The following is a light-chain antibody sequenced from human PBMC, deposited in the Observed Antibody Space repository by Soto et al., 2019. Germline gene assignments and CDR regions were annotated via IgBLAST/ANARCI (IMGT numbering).Light chain of an antibody. CDR3: QTWGTGIV. CDR2: LNSDGSH. CDR1: SGHSSYA. Sequence: QLVLTQSPSASASLGASVKLTCTLSSGHSSYAIAWHQQQPEKGPRYLMKLNSDGSHCKGDGIPDRFSGSSSGAERYLTISSLQSEDEADYYCQTWGTGIVFGGGTKLTVL. J-gene: IGLJ2*01. V-gene: IGLV4-69*01.